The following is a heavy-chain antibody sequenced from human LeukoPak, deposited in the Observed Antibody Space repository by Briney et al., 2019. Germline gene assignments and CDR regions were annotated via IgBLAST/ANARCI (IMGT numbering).Heavy chain of an antibody. CDR3: ARGLYSYGHFDY. CDR2: INPNSGGT. V-gene: IGHV1-2*02. CDR1: GYTFTGYY. Sequence: ASVKVSCKASGYTFTGYYIHWVRQTPGQGLEWMGWINPNSGGTNYAQKFQGRVTMTRDTSISTAYMELSRLRSDDTAVYYCARGLYSYGHFDYWGQGTLVTVSS. D-gene: IGHD5-18*01. J-gene: IGHJ4*02.